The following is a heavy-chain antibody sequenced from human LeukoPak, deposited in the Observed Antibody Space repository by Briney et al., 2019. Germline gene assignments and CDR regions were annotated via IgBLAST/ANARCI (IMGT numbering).Heavy chain of an antibody. V-gene: IGHV6-1*01. CDR3: ARGDYYDSSGYQRWFDP. J-gene: IGHJ5*02. CDR2: TYYRSKWYN. CDR1: GDSVSSNSAT. Sequence: SQTLSLTCAISGDSVSSNSATWNWIRQSPSRGLEWLGRTYYRSKWYNDYAVSVKSRITINPDTSKNQFSLQLNSAAPEDTAVYYCARGDYYDSSGYQRWFDPWGQGTLVIVSS. D-gene: IGHD3-22*01.